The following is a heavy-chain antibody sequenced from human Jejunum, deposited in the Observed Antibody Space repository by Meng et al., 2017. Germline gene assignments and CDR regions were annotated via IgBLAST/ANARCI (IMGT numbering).Heavy chain of an antibody. CDR3: ARVPYYYGSGSFGD. J-gene: IGHJ4*02. V-gene: IGHV4-39*07. CDR1: GGSISSNSHY. D-gene: IGHD3-10*01. Sequence: SETLSLTCTASGGSISSNSHYWGWIRQPPGKGLEWIGSISYSGSTFYNPSLRSRVTISLDTSKNQFSLNLSSVTAADTAVYYCARVPYYYGSGSFGDWGQGTLVTVSS. CDR2: ISYSGST.